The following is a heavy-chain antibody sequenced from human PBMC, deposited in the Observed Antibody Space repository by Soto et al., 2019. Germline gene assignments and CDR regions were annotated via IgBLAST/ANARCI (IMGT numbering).Heavy chain of an antibody. CDR1: GFTFSNYA. D-gene: IGHD2-21*02. V-gene: IGHV3-23*01. Sequence: EVQLLESGGGLVQPGGSLRLSCAASGFTFSNYAMSWVRQAPGKGLEWVSGISGSGSSTYYADSVKGRFTISRDNSKNRLYLQMNSLRAEDTAVYYCARSGGYCGGDCYFYFDYWGQGTLVTVSS. J-gene: IGHJ4*02. CDR2: ISGSGSST. CDR3: ARSGGYCGGDCYFYFDY.